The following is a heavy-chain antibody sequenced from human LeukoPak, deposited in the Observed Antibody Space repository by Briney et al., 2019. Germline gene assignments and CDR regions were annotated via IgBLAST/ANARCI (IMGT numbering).Heavy chain of an antibody. V-gene: IGHV4-34*01. CDR1: GGSFSGYY. Sequence: SETLSLTCAVYGGSFSGYYWSWIRQPPGKGLEWIGEINHSGSTNYNPSLKSRVTISVDTSKNQFSLKLSSVTAADTAVYYCAREVGQYYYGMDVWGQGTTVTVSS. CDR2: INHSGST. J-gene: IGHJ6*02. CDR3: AREVGQYYYGMDV. D-gene: IGHD3/OR15-3a*01.